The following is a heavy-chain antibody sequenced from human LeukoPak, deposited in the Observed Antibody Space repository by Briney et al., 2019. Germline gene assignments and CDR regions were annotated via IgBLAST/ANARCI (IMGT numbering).Heavy chain of an antibody. CDR3: VRDGLVGATRGYYFDY. V-gene: IGHV3-7*01. CDR1: GFTFSSYW. D-gene: IGHD1-26*01. J-gene: IGHJ4*02. Sequence: GGSLRLSCAASGFTFSSYWMSWVRQAPGKGLEWAANIKQDGSERYDVDSVKGRFTISRDNAKNSLYLQMNSLRAEDTAVYYCVRDGLVGATRGYYFDYWGQGTLVTVSS. CDR2: IKQDGSER.